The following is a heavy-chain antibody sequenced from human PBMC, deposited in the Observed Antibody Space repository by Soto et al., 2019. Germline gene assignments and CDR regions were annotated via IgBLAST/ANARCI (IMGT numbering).Heavy chain of an antibody. CDR1: GGSFSGYY. J-gene: IGHJ4*02. CDR2: INHSGST. V-gene: IGHV4-34*01. Sequence: SETLSLTCAVYGGSFSGYYWGWIRQPPGKGLEWIGEINHSGSTNYNPSLKSRVTISVDTSKNQFSLKLSSVTAADTAVYYCARGYSSDPGEFDYWGQGTLVTVS. CDR3: ARGYSSDPGEFDY. D-gene: IGHD2-15*01.